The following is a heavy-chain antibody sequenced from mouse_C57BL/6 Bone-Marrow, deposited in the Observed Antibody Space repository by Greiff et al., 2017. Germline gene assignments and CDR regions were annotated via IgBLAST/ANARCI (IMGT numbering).Heavy chain of an antibody. J-gene: IGHJ1*03. V-gene: IGHV14-4*01. CDR3: FYYSNYHWYFDV. Sequence: VQLQQSGAELVRPGASVKLSCTASGFNIKDDYMHWVKQRPEQGLEWIGWIDPENGDTEYASKFQGKATITADTSSNTAYLQLSSLTSEYTAVYYCFYYSNYHWYFDVWGTGTTVTVSS. CDR1: GFNIKDDY. D-gene: IGHD2-5*01. CDR2: IDPENGDT.